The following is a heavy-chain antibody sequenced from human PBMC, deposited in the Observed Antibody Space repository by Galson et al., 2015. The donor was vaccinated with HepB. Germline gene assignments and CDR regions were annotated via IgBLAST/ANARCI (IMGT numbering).Heavy chain of an antibody. CDR3: AREGFGRHYFDY. D-gene: IGHD3-10*01. Sequence: SLRLSCAASQFIFSRYWMNWVRQAPGKGLQWVSYISISGNSIYYADSVKGRFTISRDNAKNSLYLQMNSLRAEDTAVYYCAREGFGRHYFDYWGQGTLVTVSS. CDR2: ISISGNSI. V-gene: IGHV3-48*04. J-gene: IGHJ4*02. CDR1: QFIFSRYW.